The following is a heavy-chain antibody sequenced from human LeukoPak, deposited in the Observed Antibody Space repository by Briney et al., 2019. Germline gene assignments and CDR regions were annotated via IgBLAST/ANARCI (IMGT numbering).Heavy chain of an antibody. V-gene: IGHV3-48*04. J-gene: IGHJ4*02. CDR2: ISGRTGTM. CDR3: ARGKYSSGWFDY. CDR1: GFTFSSYS. Sequence: PGGSLRLSCAASGFTFSSYSMNWVRQAPGKGLEWISYISGRTGTMYYADSVQGRFTISRDNAKNSLYLQMNSLRAEDTAVYYCARGKYSSGWFDYWGQGTLVTVSS. D-gene: IGHD6-19*01.